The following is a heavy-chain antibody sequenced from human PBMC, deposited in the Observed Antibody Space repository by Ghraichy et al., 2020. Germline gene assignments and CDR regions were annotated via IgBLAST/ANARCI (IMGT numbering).Heavy chain of an antibody. Sequence: GESLNISCGASRFTFSSYAMHWVRQAPGKGLEWVAVISYDGRNQYYADSLKGRFTISRDNSKNTLYLQMNSLRAEDTAVYYCARDPTGAYDRPEYYFDYWGQGTLVTVSS. J-gene: IGHJ4*02. V-gene: IGHV3-30*04. CDR2: ISYDGRNQ. CDR3: ARDPTGAYDRPEYYFDY. CDR1: RFTFSSYA. D-gene: IGHD3-22*01.